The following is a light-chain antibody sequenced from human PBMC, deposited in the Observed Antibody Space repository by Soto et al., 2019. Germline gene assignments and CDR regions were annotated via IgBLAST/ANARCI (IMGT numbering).Light chain of an antibody. CDR1: SSDVGGYNY. J-gene: IGLJ2*01. CDR2: EVN. V-gene: IGLV2-14*01. CDR3: SSYTTDNTRV. Sequence: QSALTRPASVSGSPGQSITIFCTGTSSDVGGYNYVSWYQQYPGKAPKLMIYEVNNRPSGVSNRFSGSKSGNTASLTISGLQADDEADYYCSSYTTDNTRVFGGGTKVTVL.